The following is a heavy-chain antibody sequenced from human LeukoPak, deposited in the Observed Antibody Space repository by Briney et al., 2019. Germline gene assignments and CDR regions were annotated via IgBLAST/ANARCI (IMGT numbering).Heavy chain of an antibody. V-gene: IGHV3-7*03. Sequence: PGGSLRLSCAASGFTFSSYWMSWVRQAPGKGLEWVANIKQDGSEKYYVDSVKGRFTISRDNAKNSLYLQMNSLRAEDTALYYCARTGIAAAGPFDYWGQGTLVTVSS. CDR1: GFTFSSYW. CDR3: ARTGIAAAGPFDY. D-gene: IGHD6-13*01. J-gene: IGHJ4*02. CDR2: IKQDGSEK.